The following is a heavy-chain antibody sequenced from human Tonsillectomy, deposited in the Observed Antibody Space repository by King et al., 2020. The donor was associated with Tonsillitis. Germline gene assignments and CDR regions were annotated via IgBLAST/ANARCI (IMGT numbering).Heavy chain of an antibody. V-gene: IGHV1-18*01. CDR3: ARVVLSSIAGRPFDN. CDR1: GYTFTSHG. CDR2: ISTYNGNT. D-gene: IGHD6-6*01. Sequence: QLVQSGAEVKKPGASVKVSCKASGYTFTSHGITWVRQAPGQGLEWMGWISTYNGNTNYVKKFQGRVTMTTDTSTNTAYMELRSLRSDDTAVYYCARVVLSSIAGRPFDNWGQGTLVTVSS. J-gene: IGHJ4*02.